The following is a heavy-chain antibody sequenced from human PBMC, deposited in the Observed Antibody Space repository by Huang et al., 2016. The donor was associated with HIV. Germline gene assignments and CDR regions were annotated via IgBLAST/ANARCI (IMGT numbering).Heavy chain of an antibody. D-gene: IGHD3-16*01. CDR1: GGSFSSYY. Sequence: QVHLHQWGAGLLKPSETLSLTCAVYGGSFSSYYWNWIRQSPGKGLEWIGPINHRGTTTYNPSLKRRVTRSVDTSKNQFSLKLNAVTAADTAVYYCAREIMISFGGPFDPWGQGTLVTVSS. CDR3: AREIMISFGGPFDP. CDR2: INHRGTT. J-gene: IGHJ5*02. V-gene: IGHV4-34*01.